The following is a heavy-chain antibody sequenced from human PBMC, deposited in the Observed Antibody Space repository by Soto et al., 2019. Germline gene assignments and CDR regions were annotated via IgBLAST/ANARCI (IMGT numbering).Heavy chain of an antibody. D-gene: IGHD6-6*01. CDR2: MNPNSGNT. J-gene: IGHJ6*03. Sequence: QVQLVQSGAEVKKPGASVKVSCKASGYTFTSYDINWVRQATGQGLEWIGWMNPNSGNTGHAQKFQGRVTMTRTTSISTAYMELSSLRSGDTAVYYCARGIAARFPPTKVYGYYMDVWGKGTTVTVSS. CDR3: ARGIAARFPPTKVYGYYMDV. CDR1: GYTFTSYD. V-gene: IGHV1-8*01.